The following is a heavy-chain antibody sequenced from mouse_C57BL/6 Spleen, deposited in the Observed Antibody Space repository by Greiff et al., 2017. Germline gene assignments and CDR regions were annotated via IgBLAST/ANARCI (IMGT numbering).Heavy chain of an antibody. V-gene: IGHV1-80*01. CDR1: GYAFSSYW. J-gene: IGHJ2*01. CDR3: ARSMDCNYPFDY. Sequence: QVQLQQSGAELVKPGASVKISCKASGYAFSSYWMNWVKQRPGKGLEWIGQIYPGDGDTNYNGKFKGKATLTADKSSSTAYMQLSSLTSEDSAVYFCARSMDCNYPFDYWGQGTTLTVSS. D-gene: IGHD2-1*01. CDR2: IYPGDGDT.